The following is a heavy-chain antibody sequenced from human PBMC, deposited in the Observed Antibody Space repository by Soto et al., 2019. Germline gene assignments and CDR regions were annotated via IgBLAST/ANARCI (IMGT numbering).Heavy chain of an antibody. V-gene: IGHV4-31*03. CDR1: GGSISSVGYY. D-gene: IGHD6-13*01. CDR3: ARDQTAVVGSSWYREGYYYYYGMDV. J-gene: IGHJ6*02. CDR2: IYYSGST. Sequence: PSETLSLTCTVSGGSISSVGYYWIWIRHHPVNGLELIVYIYYSGSTYYNPSLKSRVTISVDTSKNQFSLKLSSVTAADTAVYYCARDQTAVVGSSWYREGYYYYYGMDVWGQGTTVTVSS.